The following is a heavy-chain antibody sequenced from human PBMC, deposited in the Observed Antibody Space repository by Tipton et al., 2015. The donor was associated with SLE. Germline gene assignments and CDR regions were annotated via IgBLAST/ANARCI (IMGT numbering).Heavy chain of an antibody. V-gene: IGHV4-59*11. Sequence: TLSLTCTVSGGSITSHYWSWIRQPPGKGLEWIGYIYYSGSTNYNPSLKSRVTISVDTSKNQFSLKLSSVTAADTAVYYCARANTLEWITLDFFDYWGQGILVTVSS. D-gene: IGHD3-3*01. J-gene: IGHJ4*02. CDR2: IYYSGST. CDR3: ARANTLEWITLDFFDY. CDR1: GGSITSHY.